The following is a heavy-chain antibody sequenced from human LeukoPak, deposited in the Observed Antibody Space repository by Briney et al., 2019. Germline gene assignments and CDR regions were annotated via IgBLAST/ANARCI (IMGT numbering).Heavy chain of an antibody. CDR1: GVSISSSNSY. CDR3: AGGPIASIIVGANSVFDY. J-gene: IGHJ4*02. Sequence: SETLSLTCTVSGVSISSSNSYWGWIRQPPGKGLEWIGSIYYSGSTYYNPSLKSRVTISVDTSKNQFSLKLSSVTAADTAVYYCAGGPIASIIVGANSVFDYWGQGTLVTVSS. CDR2: IYYSGST. V-gene: IGHV4-39*01. D-gene: IGHD1-26*01.